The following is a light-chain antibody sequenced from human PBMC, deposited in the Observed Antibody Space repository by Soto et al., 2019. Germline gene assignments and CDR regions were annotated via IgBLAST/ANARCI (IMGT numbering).Light chain of an antibody. CDR1: QHINNY. CDR2: DAS. J-gene: IGKJ2*01. CDR3: QQYDNWPLYT. Sequence: DIQMTQSPSSLSASIGARVTITCQASQHINNYLNWYQQKPGKAPQLLIYDASNLKTGVPSRFSGSGSGTHFTFTINSLQPEDFATYYCQQYDNWPLYTFGQGTKLEI. V-gene: IGKV1-33*01.